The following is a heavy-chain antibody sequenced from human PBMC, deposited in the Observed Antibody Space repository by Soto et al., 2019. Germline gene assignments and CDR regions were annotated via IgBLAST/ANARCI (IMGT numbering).Heavy chain of an antibody. CDR1: GFPFGGYG. Sequence: QVQLVESGGGVVQPGGSLRLSCEASGFPFGGYGMHWVRQSPGEGLEWVAVLANDGSYQYYADSMKGRFTISRDNSKNTLYLQMDSLRTGDTAVYYCARSLGGSCYFSPDYWGQGTLVTVSS. CDR2: LANDGSYQ. J-gene: IGHJ4*02. V-gene: IGHV3-30*03. CDR3: ARSLGGSCYFSPDY. D-gene: IGHD2-15*01.